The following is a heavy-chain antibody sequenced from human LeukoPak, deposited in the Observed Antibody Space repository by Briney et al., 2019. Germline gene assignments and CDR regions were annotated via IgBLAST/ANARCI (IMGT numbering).Heavy chain of an antibody. CDR2: IFSSGRN. CDR3: AREAGDYDAGGHPPTPYYFDL. J-gene: IGHJ4*02. V-gene: IGHV4-4*07. D-gene: IGHD3-16*01. Sequence: SETLSLTCNVSGGSISGYYWSWIRQPAGKGLEWMGRIFSSGRNNYNPSLKSRLMEAVDPSKNQFSLRLSSVTAADTAVYYCAREAGDYDAGGHPPTPYYFDLWGQGTLVTVSS. CDR1: GGSISGYY.